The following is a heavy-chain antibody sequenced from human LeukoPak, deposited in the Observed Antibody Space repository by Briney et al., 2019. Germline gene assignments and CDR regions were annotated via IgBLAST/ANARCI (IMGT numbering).Heavy chain of an antibody. CDR2: INHSGST. CDR1: GFTVSSNY. V-gene: IGHV4-34*01. CDR3: ARGSSTMIVVVTPDFDY. D-gene: IGHD3-22*01. Sequence: GSLRLSCAASGFTVSSNYMSWVRQPPGKGLEWIGEINHSGSTNYNPSLKSRVTISVDTSKNQFSLKLSSVTAADTAVYYCARGSSTMIVVVTPDFDYWGQGTLVTVSS. J-gene: IGHJ4*02.